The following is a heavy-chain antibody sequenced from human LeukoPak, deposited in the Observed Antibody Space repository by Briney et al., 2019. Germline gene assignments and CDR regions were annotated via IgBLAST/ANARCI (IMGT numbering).Heavy chain of an antibody. CDR2: INPNSGGT. CDR3: ARGRITMVRGVIEPLDP. J-gene: IGHJ5*02. CDR1: GYTFTGYY. D-gene: IGHD3-10*01. Sequence: ASVKVSCKASGYTFTGYYMHWVRQAPGQGLEWMGWINPNSGGTNYAQKFQGRVTMTRDTSISTAYMELSRLRSDDTAVYYCARGRITMVRGVIEPLDPWGQGTLVTVSS. V-gene: IGHV1-2*02.